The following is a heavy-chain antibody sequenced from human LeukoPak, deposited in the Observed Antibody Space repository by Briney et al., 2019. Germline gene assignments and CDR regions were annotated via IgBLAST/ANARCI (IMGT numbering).Heavy chain of an antibody. CDR3: AREGVVSDYYFDY. CDR2: ISSSGSTI. CDR1: GFTFSSYE. V-gene: IGHV3-48*03. Sequence: GGSLRLSCEASGFTFSSYEMNWVRQAPGKGLERVSYISSSGSTIYYADSVKGRFTISRDNAKNSLHLQMNSLRAEDTAVYYCAREGVVSDYYFDYWGQGTLVTVSS. D-gene: IGHD2-15*01. J-gene: IGHJ4*02.